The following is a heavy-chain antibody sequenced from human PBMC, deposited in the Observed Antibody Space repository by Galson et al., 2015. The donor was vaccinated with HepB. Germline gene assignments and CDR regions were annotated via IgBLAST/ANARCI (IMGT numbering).Heavy chain of an antibody. CDR1: GYSFTSYW. J-gene: IGHJ6*02. CDR2: IYPGDSDT. D-gene: IGHD4-11*01. V-gene: IGHV5-51*01. CDR3: ARQTIPHDYSPNYYYGMDV. Sequence: QSGAEVKKPGESLKISCKGSGYSFTSYWIGWVRQMPGKGLEWMGIIYPGDSDTRYSPSFQGQVTISADKSISTAYLQWSSLKASDTAIYYCARQTIPHDYSPNYYYGMDVWGQGTTVTVSS.